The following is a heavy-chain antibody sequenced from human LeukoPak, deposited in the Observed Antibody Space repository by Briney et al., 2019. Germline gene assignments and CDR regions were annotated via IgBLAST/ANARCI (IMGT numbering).Heavy chain of an antibody. CDR3: AKDILAVAGAFDY. CDR1: GFTFSTYW. J-gene: IGHJ4*02. V-gene: IGHV3-7*03. D-gene: IGHD6-19*01. CDR2: IKQDGSEK. Sequence: GGSLRLSCAASGFTFSTYWMSWVRQAPGKGLEWVANIKQDGSEKYYVDSVKGRFTISRDNAKNSLYLQMNSLRAEDTALYYCAKDILAVAGAFDYWGQGTLVTVSS.